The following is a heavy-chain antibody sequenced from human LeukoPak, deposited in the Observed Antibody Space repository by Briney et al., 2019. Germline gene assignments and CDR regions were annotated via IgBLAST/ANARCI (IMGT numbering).Heavy chain of an antibody. V-gene: IGHV3-23*01. CDR1: GFTFSSYA. D-gene: IGHD2-2*02. Sequence: PGGSLRLSCAASGFTFSSYAMSWVRQAPGKGLEWVSAISGSGGSTYYADSVKGRFTISRDNSKNPLYLQMNSLRAEDTAVYYCAKDRRYCSSTSCYTHLYYYYYYMNVWGKGTTVTVSS. CDR3: AKDRRYCSSTSCYTHLYYYYYYMNV. CDR2: ISGSGGST. J-gene: IGHJ6*03.